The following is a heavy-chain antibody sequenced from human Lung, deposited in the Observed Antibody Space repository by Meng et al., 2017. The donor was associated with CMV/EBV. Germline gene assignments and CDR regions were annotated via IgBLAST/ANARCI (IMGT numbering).Heavy chain of an antibody. CDR3: ARNTIFGVVIIPWFDY. CDR2: ISAYSGNT. V-gene: IGHV1-18*01. D-gene: IGHD3-3*01. Sequence: SVXVSXXASGYIFTNYGISWVRQAPGQGLEWMGWISAYSGNTNFAQNLQGRVTMTTDTSTSTAYMELRSLRSDDTAVYYCARNTIFGVVIIPWFDYWGQGTXVTVAS. CDR1: GYIFTNYG. J-gene: IGHJ4*02.